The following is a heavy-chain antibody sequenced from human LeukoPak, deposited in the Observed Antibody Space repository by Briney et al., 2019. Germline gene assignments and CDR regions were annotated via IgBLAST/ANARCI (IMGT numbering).Heavy chain of an antibody. D-gene: IGHD3-9*01. CDR3: ARGDILTGYSFPYFDY. J-gene: IGHJ4*02. V-gene: IGHV3-21*01. Sequence: GGSLRLSCAASGFTFSSYSMNWVGQAPGKGLEWVSSISSSSSYIYYADSVKGRFTISRDNAKNSLYLQMNSLRAEDTAVYYCARGDILTGYSFPYFDYRGQGTLVTVYS. CDR1: GFTFSSYS. CDR2: ISSSSSYI.